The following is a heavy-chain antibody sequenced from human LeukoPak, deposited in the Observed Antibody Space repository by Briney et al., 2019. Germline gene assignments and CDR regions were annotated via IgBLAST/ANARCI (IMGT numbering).Heavy chain of an antibody. J-gene: IGHJ6*02. V-gene: IGHV3-23*01. CDR1: GFTFSSYA. CDR3: GTYCGGVCYDYYYGMDV. Sequence: GGSLRLSCAACGFTFSSYAMSWVRQAPGKGLEWVSAISGSGGSTYYADSVKGRFTISRDNSKNTLYLQMNSLRAEDTAVYYCGTYCGGVCYDYYYGMDVWGQGTTVTVSS. D-gene: IGHD2-21*02. CDR2: ISGSGGST.